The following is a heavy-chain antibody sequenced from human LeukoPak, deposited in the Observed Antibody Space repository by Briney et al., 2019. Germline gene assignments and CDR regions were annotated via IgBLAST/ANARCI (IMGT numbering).Heavy chain of an antibody. CDR1: GYTFSNYH. CDR3: ASDWGVWKFYRFSLLC. J-gene: IGHJ4*02. D-gene: IGHD2/OR15-2a*01. Sequence: ASVNASSKASGYTFSNYHMHWVRQAPGQGLEWMGYINPNSGGTNYAQNFQGRVTMTRDTSTSTVYMELASLRSDDTAVYYCASDWGVWKFYRFSLLCCGQGTLVTVSS. V-gene: IGHV1-2*02. CDR2: INPNSGGT.